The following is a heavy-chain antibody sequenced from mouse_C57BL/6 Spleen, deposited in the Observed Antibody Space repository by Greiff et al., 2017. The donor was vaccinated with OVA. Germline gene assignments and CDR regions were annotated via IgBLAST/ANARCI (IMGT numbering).Heavy chain of an antibody. Sequence: VQLQQSGAELVKPGASVKLSCKASGYTFTSYWMHWVKQRPGQGLEWIGMIHPNSGSTNYNEKFKSKATLTVDKSSSTAYMQLSSLTSEDSAVYYCARDREDAMDYWGQGTSVTVSS. V-gene: IGHV1-64*01. CDR2: IHPNSGST. J-gene: IGHJ4*01. CDR1: GYTFTSYW. CDR3: ARDREDAMDY.